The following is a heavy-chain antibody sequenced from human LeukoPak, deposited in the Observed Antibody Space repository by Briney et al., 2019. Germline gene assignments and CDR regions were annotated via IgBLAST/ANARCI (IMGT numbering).Heavy chain of an antibody. D-gene: IGHD5-24*01. V-gene: IGHV3-7*03. Sequence: PGGSLRLSCAASGFTFSSYWMSWVRQAPGKGLEWVANIKQDGSEKYYVDSVKGRFTISRDNAKNSLYLQMNSLRAEDTAVYYCAKTAGRWLQDYFDYWGQGTLVTVSS. CDR1: GFTFSSYW. CDR3: AKTAGRWLQDYFDY. CDR2: IKQDGSEK. J-gene: IGHJ4*02.